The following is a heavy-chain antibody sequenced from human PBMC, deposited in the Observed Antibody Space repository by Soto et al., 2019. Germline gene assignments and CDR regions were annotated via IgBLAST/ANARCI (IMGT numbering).Heavy chain of an antibody. CDR1: GFTFSDYY. J-gene: IGHJ6*02. Sequence: PGGSLRLSCAVSGFTFSDYYMSWIRQAPGKGLEWLSYISGTGSYTNYADSVKGRFTISRDNAKNSLYLQVNSLRAEDTAMYYCARAPTGRYDFWSGSNYYHYGMDVWGQGTTVTVSS. V-gene: IGHV3-11*06. CDR3: ARAPTGRYDFWSGSNYYHYGMDV. CDR2: ISGTGSYT. D-gene: IGHD3-3*01.